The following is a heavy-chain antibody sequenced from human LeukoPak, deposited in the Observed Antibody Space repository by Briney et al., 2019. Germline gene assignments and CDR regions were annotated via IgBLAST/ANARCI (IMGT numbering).Heavy chain of an antibody. CDR2: IYYSWST. V-gene: IGHV4-59*01. J-gene: IGHJ4*02. D-gene: IGHD6-19*01. CDR1: GGSISSYY. CDR3: ASIRTSRGGGSSGWYSIDY. Sequence: SETLSLTCTVSGGSISSYYWSWIRQPPGKGLEWIGYIYYSWSTNYNPSLKSRVTISVDTSKNQFSLKLSSVTAADTAVYYCASIRTSRGGGSSGWYSIDYWGQGTLVTVSS.